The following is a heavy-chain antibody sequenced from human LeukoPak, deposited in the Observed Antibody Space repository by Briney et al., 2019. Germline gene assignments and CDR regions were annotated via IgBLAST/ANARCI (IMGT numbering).Heavy chain of an antibody. CDR2: IKQDGSEK. CDR1: GFTFSSYW. Sequence: GGSLRLSCAASGFTFSSYWMSWVRQAPGKGLEWVANIKQDGSEKYYVDSVKGRFTISRDNAENSLYLQMNSLRAEDTAVYYCARETYYDFWSGYPDYWGQGTLVTVSS. D-gene: IGHD3-3*01. V-gene: IGHV3-7*01. J-gene: IGHJ4*02. CDR3: ARETYYDFWSGYPDY.